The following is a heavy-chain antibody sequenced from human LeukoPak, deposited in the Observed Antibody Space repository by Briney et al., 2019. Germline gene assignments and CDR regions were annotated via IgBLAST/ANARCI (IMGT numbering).Heavy chain of an antibody. Sequence: GGSLRLSCAASGFTFSSFAMAWVRQAPGKGLEWVSTVSGSAGRTDYADSVKGRFTISRDNLKNTLYLQMNGLRAEDTAVYYCAKNRGHCVDGVCHNYYYMDVWGRGTTVTVSS. D-gene: IGHD2-8*02. J-gene: IGHJ6*03. CDR3: AKNRGHCVDGVCHNYYYMDV. CDR2: VSGSAGRT. V-gene: IGHV3-23*01. CDR1: GFTFSSFA.